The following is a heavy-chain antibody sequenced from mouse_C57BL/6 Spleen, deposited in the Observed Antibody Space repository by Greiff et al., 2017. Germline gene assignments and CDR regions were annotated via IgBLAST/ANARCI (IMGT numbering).Heavy chain of an antibody. CDR1: GYTFTSYW. CDR2: IHPNSGST. Sequence: QVQLKESGAELVKPGASVKLSCKASGYTFTSYWMHWVKQRPGQGLEWIGMIHPNSGSTNYNEKFKSKATLTVDKSSSTAYMQLSSLTSEDSAVYYCARTLITTVVATDWYFDVWGTGTTVTVSS. J-gene: IGHJ1*03. D-gene: IGHD1-1*01. V-gene: IGHV1-64*01. CDR3: ARTLITTVVATDWYFDV.